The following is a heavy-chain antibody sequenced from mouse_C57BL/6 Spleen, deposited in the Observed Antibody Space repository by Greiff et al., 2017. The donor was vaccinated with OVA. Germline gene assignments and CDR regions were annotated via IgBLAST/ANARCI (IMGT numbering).Heavy chain of an antibody. V-gene: IGHV1-26*01. CDR1: GYTFTDYY. D-gene: IGHD3-3*01. J-gene: IGHJ1*03. Sequence: EVQLQQSGPELVKPGASVKISCKASGYTFTDYYMNWVKQSHGKSLEWIGDINPNNGGTSYNQKFKGKATLTVDKSSSTAYMELRSLTSEDSAVYYCARKGPDGRVWYFDVWGTGTTVTVSS. CDR3: ARKGPDGRVWYFDV. CDR2: INPNNGGT.